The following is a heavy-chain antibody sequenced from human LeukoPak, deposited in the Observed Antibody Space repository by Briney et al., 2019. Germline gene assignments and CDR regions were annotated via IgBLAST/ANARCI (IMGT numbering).Heavy chain of an antibody. D-gene: IGHD6-6*01. Sequence: PSDTVTVTCRGSGDTFTGYYMHWVRRAPAQGHELMGWINPNSGGTNYAQKFQGRVTMTRDTSISTAYMELSRLRSDDTAVYYCARGGGSSYWFDSWGQGTLVTVSS. CDR3: ARGGGSSYWFDS. CDR1: GDTFTGYY. CDR2: INPNSGGT. V-gene: IGHV1-2*02. J-gene: IGHJ5*01.